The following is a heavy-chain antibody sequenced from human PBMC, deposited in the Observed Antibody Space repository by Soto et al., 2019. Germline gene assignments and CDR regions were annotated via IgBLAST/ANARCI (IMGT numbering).Heavy chain of an antibody. CDR3: AREGPRPYYYYGMDV. CDR2: ISGYNGKT. J-gene: IGHJ6*02. Sequence: ASVKVSCKSSGYTFSMSGISWVRQAPGQGLEWMGWISGYNGKTNYEQKFQVRVTMTTDTSTNMAYMELRSLRSDDTAVYYCAREGPRPYYYYGMDVWG. CDR1: GYTFSMSG. V-gene: IGHV1-18*01.